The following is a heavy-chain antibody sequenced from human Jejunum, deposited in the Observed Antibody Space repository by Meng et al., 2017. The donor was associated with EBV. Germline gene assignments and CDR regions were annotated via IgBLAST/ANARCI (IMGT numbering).Heavy chain of an antibody. CDR2: INTDTRNP. Sequence: VQSGSGCGPPGAQVKVSCKASGYSFASRGRHWVRQGPGQGLEWMGWINTDTRNPTYAQGLTGRFVFSLDTSVSTAYLQVSSLKAEDNAVYYCARGEGGYCSSSSCYLGTWGQGTLVTVSS. CDR1: GYSFASRG. J-gene: IGHJ4*02. D-gene: IGHD2-2*01. V-gene: IGHV7-4-1*02. CDR3: ARGEGGYCSSSSCYLGT.